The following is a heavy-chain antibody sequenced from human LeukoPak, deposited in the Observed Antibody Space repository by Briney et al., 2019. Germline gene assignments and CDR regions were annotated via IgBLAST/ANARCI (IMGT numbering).Heavy chain of an antibody. CDR2: IYSGGST. J-gene: IGHJ4*02. V-gene: IGHV3-53*01. CDR3: ASYDYVCGSPFDY. D-gene: IGHD3-16*01. Sequence: GGSLRLSCAASGFTVSRNYMSWVRQAPGKWLEWVSVIYSGGSTYYADSVKGRFTISRDNSKNTLYLQMNSLRAEDTAVYYCASYDYVCGSPFDYWGQGTLVTVSS. CDR1: GFTVSRNY.